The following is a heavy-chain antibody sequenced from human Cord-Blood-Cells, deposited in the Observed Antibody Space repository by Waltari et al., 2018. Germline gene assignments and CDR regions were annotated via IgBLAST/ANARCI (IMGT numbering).Heavy chain of an antibody. CDR2: IKQDGSEK. CDR1: GFTFSSHW. J-gene: IGHJ6*02. V-gene: IGHV3-7*01. Sequence: EVQLVESGGGLVQPGGSLRLSCAASGFTFSSHWMSWVRKAPGKGLEWVANIKQDGSEKYYVDSVKGRFTISRDNAKNSLYLQMNSLRAEDTAVYYCAREVEPYYYGMDVWGQGTTVTVSS. CDR3: AREVEPYYYGMDV.